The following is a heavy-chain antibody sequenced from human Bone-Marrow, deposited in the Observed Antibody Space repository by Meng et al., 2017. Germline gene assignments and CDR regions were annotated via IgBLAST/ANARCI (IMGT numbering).Heavy chain of an antibody. D-gene: IGHD5-12*01. V-gene: IGHV3-30*04. CDR1: GFTFSSYA. J-gene: IGHJ4*02. Sequence: GESLKISCAASGFTFSSYAMHWVRQAPGKGLEWVAVISYDGSNKYYADSVKGRFTISRDNSKNTLYLQMNSLRAEDTAVYYCARSIVTTYYFDYWGQGTLVTVSS. CDR3: ARSIVTTYYFDY. CDR2: ISYDGSNK.